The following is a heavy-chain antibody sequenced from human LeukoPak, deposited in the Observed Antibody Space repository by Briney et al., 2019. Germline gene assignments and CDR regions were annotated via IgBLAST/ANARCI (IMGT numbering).Heavy chain of an antibody. J-gene: IGHJ4*02. V-gene: IGHV4-39*01. CDR1: GGSINSSSYY. CDR2: IYYSGST. CDR3: ARHRFDIVALKTGYFDY. D-gene: IGHD5-12*01. Sequence: PPGTPSVTWAVAGGSINSSSYYRGWNRQPPGKGLEWIGSIYYSGSTYYNPSLKSRVTISVDTSKNQFSLKLSSVTAADTAVYYCARHRFDIVALKTGYFDYWGQGTLVTVSS.